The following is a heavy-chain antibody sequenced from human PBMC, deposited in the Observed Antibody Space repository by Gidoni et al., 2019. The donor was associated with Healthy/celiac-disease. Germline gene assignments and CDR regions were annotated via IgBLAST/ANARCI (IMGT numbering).Heavy chain of an antibody. D-gene: IGHD3-10*01. CDR1: GGSISSYY. Sequence: QVQLQESGPGLVKPSETLSLTCTVSGGSISSYYWSWIRQPPGKGLEWIGYIYYSGSTNYNPSLKSRVTISVDTSKNQFSLKLSSVTAADTAVYYCAVGWFGELLYYWGQGTLVTVSS. J-gene: IGHJ4*02. CDR3: AVGWFGELLYY. V-gene: IGHV4-59*01. CDR2: IYYSGST.